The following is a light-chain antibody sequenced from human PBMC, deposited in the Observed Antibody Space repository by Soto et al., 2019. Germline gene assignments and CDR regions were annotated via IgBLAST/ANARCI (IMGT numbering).Light chain of an antibody. Sequence: QAVPTQPPSASGTPGQRVTISCSGSSSNIGGNTVSWYHQLPGTAPQLLIYSNDQRPSGVPGRFSGSKSGTSASLAISGLQSEDEADYYCAAWDDSLNGVVFGGGTQLTVL. CDR3: AAWDDSLNGVV. CDR1: SSNIGGNT. CDR2: SND. V-gene: IGLV1-44*01. J-gene: IGLJ2*01.